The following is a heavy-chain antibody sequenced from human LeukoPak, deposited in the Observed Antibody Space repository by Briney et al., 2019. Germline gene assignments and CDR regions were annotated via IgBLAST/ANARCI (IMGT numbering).Heavy chain of an antibody. J-gene: IGHJ6*03. CDR1: GYTLTELS. D-gene: IGHD3-10*01. Sequence: ASVKVSCKVSGYTLTELSMHWVRQAPGKGLEWMGGSDPEDGETIYAQKFQGRVTMTEDTSTDTAYMELSSLRSEDTAVYYCATDGSGFGMVRGVMGYYYMDVWGKGTTVTVSS. V-gene: IGHV1-24*01. CDR3: ATDGSGFGMVRGVMGYYYMDV. CDR2: SDPEDGET.